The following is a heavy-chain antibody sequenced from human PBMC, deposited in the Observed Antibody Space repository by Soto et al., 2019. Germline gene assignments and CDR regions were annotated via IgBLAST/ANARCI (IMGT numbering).Heavy chain of an antibody. CDR3: ARYNSYAIDY. D-gene: IGHD2-8*01. CDR2: IHYSGTT. Sequence: SETLSLTCTVSGTSISSYYWSWIRQPPGKGLEWIANIHYSGTTNYNPSLASRVTLSEDTSKNQFSLKMTSVTAADRAMYFCARYNSYAIDYWGRGTLVTVSS. CDR1: GTSISSYY. V-gene: IGHV4-59*01. J-gene: IGHJ4*02.